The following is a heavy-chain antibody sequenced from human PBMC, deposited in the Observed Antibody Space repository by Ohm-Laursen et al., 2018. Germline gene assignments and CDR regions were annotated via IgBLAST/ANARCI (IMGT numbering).Heavy chain of an antibody. J-gene: IGHJ6*02. Sequence: SLRLSCAASGFTFSSYGMHWVRQAPGKGLEWVAVISYDGSNKYYADSVKGRFTISRDNSKNTLYLQMNSLRAEDTAVYYCAKTVANYYDSSGYYPHQYYYYYYGMDVWGQGTTVTVSS. CDR1: GFTFSSYG. D-gene: IGHD3-22*01. CDR2: ISYDGSNK. V-gene: IGHV3-30*18. CDR3: AKTVANYYDSSGYYPHQYYYYYYGMDV.